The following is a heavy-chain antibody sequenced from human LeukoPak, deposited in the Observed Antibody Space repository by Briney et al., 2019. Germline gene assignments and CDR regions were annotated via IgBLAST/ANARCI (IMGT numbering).Heavy chain of an antibody. D-gene: IGHD3-10*01. CDR2: ISSSGSTI. Sequence: GGSLRLSCAASGFTFSDYYMSWIRQAPGKGLEWVSYISSSGSTIYYADSVKGRFIISRDNAKNSLYLQMNSLRAEDTAVYYCARALWFGDHDAFDIWGQGTMVTVSS. V-gene: IGHV3-11*04. CDR1: GFTFSDYY. J-gene: IGHJ3*02. CDR3: ARALWFGDHDAFDI.